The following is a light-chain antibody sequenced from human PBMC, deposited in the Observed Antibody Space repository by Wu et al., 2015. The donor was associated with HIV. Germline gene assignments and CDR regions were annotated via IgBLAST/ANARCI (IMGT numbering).Light chain of an antibody. CDR2: GAS. V-gene: IGKV3-15*01. Sequence: EVVLTQSPATLSLYPGERATLSCRASESVSSNLAWYQQKPGQAPRLVMFGASTRATGIPARFSGSGSGTEFTLTISSMESEDFAIYYCQQYNNWPLSWTFGQGTKVEIK. CDR1: ESVSSN. CDR3: QQYNNWPLSWT. J-gene: IGKJ1*01.